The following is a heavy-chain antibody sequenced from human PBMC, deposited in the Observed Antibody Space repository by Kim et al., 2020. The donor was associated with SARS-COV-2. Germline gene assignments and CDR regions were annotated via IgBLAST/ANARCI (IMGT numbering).Heavy chain of an antibody. Sequence: ASVKVSCKASGYTFTRYSFHWVRQAPGQRLEWMGWIHTGSGNTIYSQKLQARFTFTRDTSATTAFTELSSLTSEATAVYYCASGFDGFDASVRHWGQGT. V-gene: IGHV1-3*04. CDR3: ASGFDGFDASVRH. CDR1: GYTFTRYS. CDR2: IHTGSGNT. J-gene: IGHJ4*02. D-gene: IGHD5-12*01.